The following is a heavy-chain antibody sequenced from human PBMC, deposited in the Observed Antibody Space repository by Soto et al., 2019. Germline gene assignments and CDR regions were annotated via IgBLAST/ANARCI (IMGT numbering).Heavy chain of an antibody. CDR2: ISSSSSYI. CDR3: AAVAGSWEDDAFDI. Sequence: GGSLRLSCAASGFTFSSYSMNWVRQAPGKGLEWVSSISSSSSYIYYADSVKGRFTISRDNAKNSLYLQMNSLRAEDTAVYYCAAVAGSWEDDAFDIWGQGTMVTVSS. D-gene: IGHD6-19*01. J-gene: IGHJ3*02. V-gene: IGHV3-21*01. CDR1: GFTFSSYS.